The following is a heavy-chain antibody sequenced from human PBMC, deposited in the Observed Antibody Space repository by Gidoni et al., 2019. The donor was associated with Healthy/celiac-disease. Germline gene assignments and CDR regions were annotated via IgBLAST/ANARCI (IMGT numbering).Heavy chain of an antibody. D-gene: IGHD2-15*01. Sequence: QVQLVQSGAEVKKPGASVKVSCQASGYTFTAYYMHWVRQAPGQGLEWMGWINPNSGGTNYAQKFQGRVTMTRDTSISTAYMELSRLRSDDTAVYYCARVRSGYCSGGSCYPMDGFDYWGQGTLVTVSS. CDR2: INPNSGGT. CDR3: ARVRSGYCSGGSCYPMDGFDY. V-gene: IGHV1-2*02. J-gene: IGHJ4*02. CDR1: GYTFTAYY.